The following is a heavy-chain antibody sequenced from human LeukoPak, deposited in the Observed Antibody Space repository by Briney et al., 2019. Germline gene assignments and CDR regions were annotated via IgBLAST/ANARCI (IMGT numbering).Heavy chain of an antibody. CDR1: GGSISSYY. CDR2: IYYSGST. D-gene: IGHD2-2*02. J-gene: IGHJ4*02. V-gene: IGHV4-59*08. Sequence: SETLSLTCTVSGGSISSYYWSWIRQPPGKGLEWIGYIYYSGSTNYNPSLKSRVTISVDTSKNQFSLKLSSVTAADTAVYYCARRSTSMSGYCSSTSCYSWDFDYWGQGTLVTVSS. CDR3: ARRSTSMSGYCSSTSCYSWDFDY.